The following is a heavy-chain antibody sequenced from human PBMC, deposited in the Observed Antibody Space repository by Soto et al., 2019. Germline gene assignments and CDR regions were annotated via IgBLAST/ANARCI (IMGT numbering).Heavy chain of an antibody. CDR2: IWYDGSNK. J-gene: IGHJ6*02. CDR1: EFILISYG. Sequence: GSVRLCCAACEFILISYGMHLIRQAPGKGLEWVAVIWYDGSNKYYADSVKGRFTISRDNSKNTLYLQMNSLRAEDTAVYYCARDGDSSGYYLPTYYYYGMDVWGQGTTVTVSS. V-gene: IGHV3-33*01. CDR3: ARDGDSSGYYLPTYYYYGMDV. D-gene: IGHD3-22*01.